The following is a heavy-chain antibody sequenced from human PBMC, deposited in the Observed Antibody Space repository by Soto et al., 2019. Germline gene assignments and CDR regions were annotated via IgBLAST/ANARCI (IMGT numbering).Heavy chain of an antibody. Sequence: EVRLVETGGGLIQPGGSLRLSCAASGFTVSNNYMYWVRQAPGKGLEWVSVIYSGGSTYHADCVKGRFTTSRDISKNTLYLQMNSLGAEDTAVYYCAGFTSHGWYYYHYSMDVWGQGTTVTVSS. D-gene: IGHD6-19*01. CDR3: AGFTSHGWYYYHYSMDV. CDR1: GFTVSNNY. CDR2: IYSGGST. V-gene: IGHV3-53*02. J-gene: IGHJ6*02.